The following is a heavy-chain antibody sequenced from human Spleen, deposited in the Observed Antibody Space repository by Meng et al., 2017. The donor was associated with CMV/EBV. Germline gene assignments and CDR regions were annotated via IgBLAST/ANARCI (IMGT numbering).Heavy chain of an antibody. V-gene: IGHV1-8*01. CDR3: ARGPPFYCSSTSCYYYYYYGMDV. CDR2: MNPNSGNT. CDR1: GYTFTSYD. Sequence: ASVKVSCKASGYTFTSYDINWVRQATGQGLEWMGWMNPNSGNTGYAQKFQGRVTMTRNTSISTAYMELSSLRSEDTAVYYCARGPPFYCSSTSCYYYYYYGMDVWGQGTTVTAP. D-gene: IGHD2-2*01. J-gene: IGHJ6*02.